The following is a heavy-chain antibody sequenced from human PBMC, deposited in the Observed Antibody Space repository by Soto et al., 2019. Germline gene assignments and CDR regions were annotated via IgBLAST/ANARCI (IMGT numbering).Heavy chain of an antibody. D-gene: IGHD3-16*02. V-gene: IGHV4-34*01. CDR2: INHSGST. CDR1: GGCFSGYS. Sequence: PSGTLSLTCAVYGGCFSGYSWSWVPQPPGEGLEWIGEINHSGSTNYNPSLKSRVTISVDTSKNQFSLKLSSVTAADTAVYYCARHLITFGGVIDIDAFDIWGQGTMVTVSS. J-gene: IGHJ3*02. CDR3: ARHLITFGGVIDIDAFDI.